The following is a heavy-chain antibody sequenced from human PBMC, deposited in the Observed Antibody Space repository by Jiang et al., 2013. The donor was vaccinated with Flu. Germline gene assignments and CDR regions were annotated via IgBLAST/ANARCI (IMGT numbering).Heavy chain of an antibody. CDR2: IYPGDSDT. Sequence: KKPGESLKISCKGSGYSFTSYWIGWVRQMPGKGLEWMGIIYPGDSDTRYSPSFQGQVTISADKSISTAYLQWSSLKASDTAMYYCARLPPASNPSGYYYYMDVWGKGTTVTVSS. CDR1: GYSFTSYW. V-gene: IGHV5-51*03. J-gene: IGHJ6*03. CDR3: ARLPPASNPSGYYYYMDV.